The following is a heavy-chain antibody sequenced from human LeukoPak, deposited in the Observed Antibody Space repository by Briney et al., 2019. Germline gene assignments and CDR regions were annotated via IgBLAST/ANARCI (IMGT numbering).Heavy chain of an antibody. CDR1: GFTFSSYS. CDR3: ARDQSIVGATTYPDY. D-gene: IGHD1-26*01. J-gene: IGHJ4*02. V-gene: IGHV3-21*01. Sequence: AGGSLRLSCAASGFTFSSYSMNWVRQAPGKGLEWVSSISSSSSYIYYADSVKGRFTISRDNAKNSLYLQMNSLRAEDTAVYYCARDQSIVGATTYPDYWGQGTLVTVSS. CDR2: ISSSSSYI.